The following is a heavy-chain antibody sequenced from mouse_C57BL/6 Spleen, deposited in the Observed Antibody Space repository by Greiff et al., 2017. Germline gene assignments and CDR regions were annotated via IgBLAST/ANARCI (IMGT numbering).Heavy chain of an antibody. J-gene: IGHJ4*01. CDR3: AKSNYVQYYAMDY. CDR2: IYPGVGDT. CDR1: GYAFSSSW. V-gene: IGHV1-82*01. D-gene: IGHD2-5*01. Sequence: QVQLKESGPELVKPGASVKISCKASGYAFSSSWMNWVKQRPGKGLLWIGRIYPGVGDTTYNGKFKGKATMSADKSSSTAYMQLSSLTSEYSAVYFCAKSNYVQYYAMDYWGQGTSVTVSA.